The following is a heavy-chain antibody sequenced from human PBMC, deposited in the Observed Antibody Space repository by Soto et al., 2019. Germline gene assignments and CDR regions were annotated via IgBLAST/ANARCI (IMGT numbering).Heavy chain of an antibody. Sequence: QVQLVESGGGVVQPGRSLRLSCAASGFTFSSYGMHWVRQAPGKGLEWVAVIWYDGSNENYADSVKGRFTISRDNSKNTLYLQMNSLRAEDTALYYCARDRRGSGWYDYFDYCGQGTLVTVSS. CDR3: ARDRRGSGWYDYFDY. V-gene: IGHV3-33*01. CDR1: GFTFSSYG. D-gene: IGHD6-19*01. J-gene: IGHJ4*02. CDR2: IWYDGSNE.